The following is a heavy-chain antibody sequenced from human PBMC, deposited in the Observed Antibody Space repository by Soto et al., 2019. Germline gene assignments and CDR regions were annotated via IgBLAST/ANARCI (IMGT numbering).Heavy chain of an antibody. V-gene: IGHV1-8*01. CDR2: MNPNSGNT. J-gene: IGHJ6*02. CDR1: GYTFTSYD. CDR3: ARAKVRIHNIVATSLYYYYGMDV. D-gene: IGHD5-12*01. Sequence: RASVKVSCKASGYTFTSYDINWVRQATGQGLEWMGWMNPNSGNTGYAQKFQGRVTMTRNTSISTAYMELSSLRSEDTAVYYCARAKVRIHNIVATSLYYYYGMDVWGQGTTVTVSS.